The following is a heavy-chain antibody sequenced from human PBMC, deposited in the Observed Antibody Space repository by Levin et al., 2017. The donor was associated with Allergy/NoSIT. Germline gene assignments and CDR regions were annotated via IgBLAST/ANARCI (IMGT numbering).Heavy chain of an antibody. V-gene: IGHV6-1*01. CDR3: ARVGYCTGGTCYHAFDM. J-gene: IGHJ3*02. CDR1: GDSVSSNSAA. CDR2: TYYRSKWYN. Sequence: PSETLSLTCAISGDSVSSNSAAWNWIRQSPSRGLEWLGRTYYRSKWYNDYAVSVKSRITINPDTSKNQFSLQLNSVTPEDTAVYYCARVGYCTGGTCYHAFDMWGQGTMVTVSS. D-gene: IGHD2-8*02.